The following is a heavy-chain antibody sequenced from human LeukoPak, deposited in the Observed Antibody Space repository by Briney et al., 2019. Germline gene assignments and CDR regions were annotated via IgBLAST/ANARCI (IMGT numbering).Heavy chain of an antibody. Sequence: GGSLRLSCAASGFTFNSYAMTWVLQAPGKGLEWVSAISGSGGSTYYADSVKGRFTISRDNSKNTLYLQMNSLRAEDTAVYYCAKGTVAGSYFDYWGQGTLVTVSS. J-gene: IGHJ4*02. D-gene: IGHD6-19*01. V-gene: IGHV3-23*01. CDR2: ISGSGGST. CDR3: AKGTVAGSYFDY. CDR1: GFTFNSYA.